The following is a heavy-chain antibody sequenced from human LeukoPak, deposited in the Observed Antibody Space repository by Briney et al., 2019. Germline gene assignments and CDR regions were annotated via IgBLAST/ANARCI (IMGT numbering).Heavy chain of an antibody. J-gene: IGHJ4*02. D-gene: IGHD7-27*01. CDR2: IFGEGTT. Sequence: GGSLRLSCAASGFTVITSYMSWVRQAPGKGLEWVSVIFGEGTTYYADSVKGRFTISRDNSKNTLYLQMNTLRAEDTAIYYRTKTGGPWDWGQGTLVTVSS. CDR1: GFTVITSY. V-gene: IGHV3-66*01. CDR3: TKTGGPWD.